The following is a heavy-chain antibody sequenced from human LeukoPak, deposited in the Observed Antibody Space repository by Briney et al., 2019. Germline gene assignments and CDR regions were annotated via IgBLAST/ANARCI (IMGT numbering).Heavy chain of an antibody. Sequence: GGSLRLSCAASGFTFSRHAMHWVRQAPGKGLQWVSVISYDANNKYYANSVKGRFTISRDNSKNTIYLQMLNLRPEDTAVYYCAREAYGLGTYYNVEFDSWGQGTLVTVSS. J-gene: IGHJ4*02. CDR1: GFTFSRHA. CDR3: AREAYGLGTYYNVEFDS. CDR2: ISYDANNK. V-gene: IGHV3-30*04. D-gene: IGHD3-10*01.